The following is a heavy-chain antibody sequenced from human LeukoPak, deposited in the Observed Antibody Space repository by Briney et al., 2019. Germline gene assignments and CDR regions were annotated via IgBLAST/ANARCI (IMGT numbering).Heavy chain of an antibody. CDR2: IKQDGSEK. V-gene: IGHV3-7*01. D-gene: IGHD6-13*01. Sequence: PGGSLRLSCAASGFRFSNYWMSWVRQAPGKGLEWVANIKQDGSEKDYVDSMKGRFTISRDNTKNSVYLQVNSLRAEDTAVYHCARIGYSSSSFDCWGQGTLVTVSS. J-gene: IGHJ4*02. CDR3: ARIGYSSSSFDC. CDR1: GFRFSNYW.